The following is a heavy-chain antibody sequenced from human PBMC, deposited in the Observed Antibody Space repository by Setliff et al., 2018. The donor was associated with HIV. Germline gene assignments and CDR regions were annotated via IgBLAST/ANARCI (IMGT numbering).Heavy chain of an antibody. CDR3: ARGLVVVTDSDYDTNYYYYYMDV. Sequence: SETLSLTCTVSGGPISSGGYYWSWIRQHPGKGLEWIGYIYYSGSTYYNPSLKSRVTISIDTSKNQFSLKLSSVTAADTAVYYCARGLVVVTDSDYDTNYYYYYMDVWGKGTTVTVSS. CDR2: IYYSGST. CDR1: GGPISSGGYY. V-gene: IGHV4-31*03. J-gene: IGHJ6*03. D-gene: IGHD5-12*01.